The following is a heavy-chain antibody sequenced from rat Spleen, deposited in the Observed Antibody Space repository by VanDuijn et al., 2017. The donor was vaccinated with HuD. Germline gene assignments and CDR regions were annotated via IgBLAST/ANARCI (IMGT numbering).Heavy chain of an antibody. D-gene: IGHD1-6*01. J-gene: IGHJ2*01. CDR2: ISYSGST. CDR3: ATFMYTTDYYYDDY. Sequence: EVQLQESGPGLVKPSQSLSLTCSVTGYSLTRSYMWSWIRKFPGNKMEWIGHISYSGSTSYNPSLKSRISITRDTSKNQFFLQLNSVTTEDTATYYCATFMYTTDYYYDDYWGQGVMVTVSS. V-gene: IGHV3-1*01. CDR1: GYSLTRSY.